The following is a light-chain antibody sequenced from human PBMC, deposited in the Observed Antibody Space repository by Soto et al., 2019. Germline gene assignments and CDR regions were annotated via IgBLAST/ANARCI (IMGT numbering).Light chain of an antibody. V-gene: IGKV3-15*01. Sequence: EIVMTQSPATLSVSPGEGATLSCTASQSVSINLAWYQQKPGQAPRLLIFGASTRASGIPARFSGSGSGTQFTLTISSLQSEDFAFYYCEQYNNWPPGTCGQGTKV. CDR3: EQYNNWPPGT. CDR2: GAS. CDR1: QSVSIN. J-gene: IGKJ1*01.